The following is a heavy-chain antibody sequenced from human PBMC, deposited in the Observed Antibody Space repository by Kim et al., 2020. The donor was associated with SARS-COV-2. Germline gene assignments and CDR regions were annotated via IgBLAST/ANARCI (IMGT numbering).Heavy chain of an antibody. Sequence: SETLSLTCAVYGGSFRGYFCNWIRQPPGKGLEWIGKINHSGSTNYNPSLKSRVTISVDTSKNQFSLKLSPVTAADTAVHYCPPLGAYGTDYWGQGTLVTV. J-gene: IGHJ4*02. CDR3: PPLGAYGTDY. CDR2: INHSGST. V-gene: IGHV4-34*01. D-gene: IGHD3-3*01. CDR1: GGSFRGYF.